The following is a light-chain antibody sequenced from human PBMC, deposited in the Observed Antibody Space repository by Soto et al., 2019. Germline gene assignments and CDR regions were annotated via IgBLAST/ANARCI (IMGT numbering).Light chain of an antibody. J-gene: IGKJ3*01. CDR3: HQRSNWPCT. CDR2: DAS. Sequence: EIVLTQSPATLSLSPGERATLSCRASQSVSSYLAWSQQKPGQAHRLLIYDASNRATGVPARFSGSGSGTDFTLTISSLEPEDFAVYYCHQRSNWPCTFGPGTKVDVK. V-gene: IGKV3-11*01. CDR1: QSVSSY.